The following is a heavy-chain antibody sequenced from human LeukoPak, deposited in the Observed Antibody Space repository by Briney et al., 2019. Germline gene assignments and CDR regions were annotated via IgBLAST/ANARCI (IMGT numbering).Heavy chain of an antibody. CDR2: IKQDGSEK. J-gene: IGHJ6*03. V-gene: IGHV3-7*01. CDR3: ARAARQYYYYMDV. CDR1: GFTFSSYW. Sequence: GGSLRLSCAASGFTFSSYWMSWVRQAPGKGLEWVANIKQDGSEKYYVDSVKGRFTISRDNAKNSLYLQMNSLRAEDTAVYYCARAARQYYYYMDVWGKGTTVTISS.